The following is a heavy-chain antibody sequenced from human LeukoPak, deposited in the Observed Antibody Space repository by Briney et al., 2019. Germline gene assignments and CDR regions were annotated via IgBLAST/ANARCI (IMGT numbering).Heavy chain of an antibody. CDR2: MKPNNSDT. V-gene: IGHV1-8*01. CDR3: ARGPKGRYNWFDP. Sequence: ASVKVSCKTSGYTFTNFDINWVRQATGQGLEWVGWMKPNNSDTGCAQKFQGRVTITRNTSISTAYMELSSLRSEDTAVYYCARGPKGRYNWFDPWGQGTLVTVSS. CDR1: GYTFTNFD. J-gene: IGHJ5*02.